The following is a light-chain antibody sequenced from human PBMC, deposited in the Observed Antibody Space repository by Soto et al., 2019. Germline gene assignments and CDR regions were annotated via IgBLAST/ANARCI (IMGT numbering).Light chain of an antibody. CDR1: QSVRSSY. V-gene: IGKV3-20*01. Sequence: EIILTQSPGTLSLSPGDRATLSCRAGQSVRSSYLAWYQQKPGQAPRLLVYGASSRAPGIPDRFSGSVSGTDFTLTISRLEPEDFAVYYCQQYGRSLQTFGQGTKLEIK. J-gene: IGKJ2*01. CDR2: GAS. CDR3: QQYGRSLQT.